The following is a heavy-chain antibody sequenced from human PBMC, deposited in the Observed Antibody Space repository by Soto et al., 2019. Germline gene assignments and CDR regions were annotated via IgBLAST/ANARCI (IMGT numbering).Heavy chain of an antibody. CDR3: ARHSRLVMLRGVPDP. V-gene: IGHV4-39*01. CDR1: GGSISSSSYY. J-gene: IGHJ5*02. Sequence: PSETLSLTCTVSGGSISSSSYYWGWIRQPPGKGLEWIGSIYYSGSTYYNPSLKSRVTISVDTSKNQFSLKLSSVTAADTAVYYCARHSRLVMLRGVPDPWGQGTLVTVSS. D-gene: IGHD3-10*01. CDR2: IYYSGST.